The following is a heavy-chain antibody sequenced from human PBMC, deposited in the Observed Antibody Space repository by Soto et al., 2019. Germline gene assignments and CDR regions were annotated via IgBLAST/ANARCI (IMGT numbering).Heavy chain of an antibody. Sequence: QPGGSLRLSCAASGFTVSSNYMSWVRQAPGKGLEWVSVIYSGGSTYYADSVKGRFTISRDNSKNTLYLQMNSLRAEDTAVYYCARVFSPGSGDYYYYYGMDVWGQGTTVTVSS. V-gene: IGHV3-53*01. J-gene: IGHJ6*02. CDR1: GFTVSSNY. CDR2: IYSGGST. CDR3: ARVFSPGSGDYYYYYGMDV. D-gene: IGHD1-26*01.